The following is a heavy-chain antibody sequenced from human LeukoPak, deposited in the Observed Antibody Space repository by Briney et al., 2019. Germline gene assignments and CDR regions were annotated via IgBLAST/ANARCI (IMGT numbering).Heavy chain of an antibody. CDR1: GYTFTSYG. CDR2: ISAYNGNT. CDR3: ARPDSSGYYYYFDY. D-gene: IGHD3-22*01. V-gene: IGHV1-18*01. J-gene: IGHJ4*02. Sequence: ASVKVSCKASGYTFTSYGISWVRQAPGQGLEWMGWISAYNGNTNYAQKLQGRVAMTTDTSTSTAYMELRSLRSDDTAVYYCARPDSSGYYYYFDYWGQGTLVTVSS.